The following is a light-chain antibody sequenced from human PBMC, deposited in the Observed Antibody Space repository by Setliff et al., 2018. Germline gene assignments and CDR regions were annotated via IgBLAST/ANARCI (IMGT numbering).Light chain of an antibody. CDR2: SDG. CDR1: NSNIGKRT. Sequence: QSVLTQPPSVSGTPGQRVTISCSGSNSNIGKRTVNWWQQFPGTAPKLLMWSDGQRSSGVPDRFSGSRSGTSASLAISGLQSEDEADYYCNSYTGTTTPYVFGTGTKV. CDR3: NSYTGTTTPYV. V-gene: IGLV1-44*01. J-gene: IGLJ1*01.